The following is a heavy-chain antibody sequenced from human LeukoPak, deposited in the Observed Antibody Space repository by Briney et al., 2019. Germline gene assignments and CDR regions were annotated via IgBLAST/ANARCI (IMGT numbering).Heavy chain of an antibody. D-gene: IGHD6-13*01. J-gene: IGHJ2*01. CDR3: ARDRAAAGAPSPWYFDL. Sequence: ASVKVSFTASGYTFTSYAMNWVRQAPGQGLEWMGWINTNTGNPTYAQGFTGRFVFSLDTSVSTAYLQISSLKAEDTAVYYCARDRAAAGAPSPWYFDLWGRGTLVTVSS. CDR2: INTNTGNP. CDR1: GYTFTSYA. V-gene: IGHV7-4-1*02.